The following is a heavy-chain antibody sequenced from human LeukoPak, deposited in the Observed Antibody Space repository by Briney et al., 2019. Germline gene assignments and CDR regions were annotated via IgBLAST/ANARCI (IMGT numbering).Heavy chain of an antibody. J-gene: IGHJ4*02. CDR2: ISGGGGST. D-gene: IGHD2-15*01. Sequence: GGSLRLSCAASGFTFSSYAMSWVRQAPGKGLEWVSAISGGGGSTYYADSVKGRFTISRDNSKNTLYLQMNSLRAEDTAVYYCAKGGCSGGSCYYPYYFDYWGQGTLVTVSS. CDR3: AKGGCSGGSCYYPYYFDY. CDR1: GFTFSSYA. V-gene: IGHV3-23*01.